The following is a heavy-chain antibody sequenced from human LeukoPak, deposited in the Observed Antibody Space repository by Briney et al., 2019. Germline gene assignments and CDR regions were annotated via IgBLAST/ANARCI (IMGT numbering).Heavy chain of an antibody. CDR2: ISSSSSYI. V-gene: IGHV3-21*01. J-gene: IGHJ4*02. CDR3: ARANYYDISGYDY. CDR1: GFTFSSYS. Sequence: GGSLRLSCAASGFTFSSYSMNWVRQAPGKGLEWVSSISSSSSYIYYADSVKGRFTISRDNAKNSLYLQMNSLRAEDTAVYYCARANYYDISGYDYWGQGTLVTVSS. D-gene: IGHD3-22*01.